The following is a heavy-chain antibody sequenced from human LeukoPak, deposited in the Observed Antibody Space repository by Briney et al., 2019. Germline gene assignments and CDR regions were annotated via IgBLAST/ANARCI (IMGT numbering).Heavy chain of an antibody. Sequence: SETLSLTCTVSGGSISSSSYYWGWIRQPPGTGLEWLGSIYYSGSTYYNPSLKSRVTISVDTSKNQFSLKLSSVTAADTAVYYCARKISYYYYMDVWGKGTTVTVSS. J-gene: IGHJ6*03. CDR1: GGSISSSSYY. CDR2: IYYSGST. CDR3: ARKISYYYYMDV. D-gene: IGHD3-16*01. V-gene: IGHV4-39*07.